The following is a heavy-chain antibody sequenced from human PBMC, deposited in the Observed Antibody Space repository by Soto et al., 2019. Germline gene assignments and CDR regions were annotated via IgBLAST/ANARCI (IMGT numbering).Heavy chain of an antibody. CDR3: ARDAPPPELRFLEWHNYDYNGMDV. J-gene: IGHJ6*02. CDR2: ISGYNGKT. D-gene: IGHD3-3*01. Sequence: GASVKVSCKTSGYSFTAYGISWVRQAPRQGLEWMGWISGYNGKTKYAQKVQGRVTMTTDTSTSTAYMEVRSLRSDDTAIYYCARDAPPPELRFLEWHNYDYNGMDVWGQGTTVTV. V-gene: IGHV1-18*01. CDR1: GYSFTAYG.